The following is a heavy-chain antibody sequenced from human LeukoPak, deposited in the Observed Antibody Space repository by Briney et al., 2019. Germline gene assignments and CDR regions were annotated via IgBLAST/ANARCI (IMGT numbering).Heavy chain of an antibody. Sequence: GGSLRLSCTASGFTFSSYPMTWVRQAPGKGLEWISAISGSGGSTYYADSVKGRFTISRDTSKNTLYLQMNSLRAEDTAVYYCAKSKFATSGYDGSLDFWGQGTLVTVSS. CDR1: GFTFSSYP. D-gene: IGHD5-12*01. CDR3: AKSKFATSGYDGSLDF. CDR2: ISGSGGST. V-gene: IGHV3-23*01. J-gene: IGHJ4*02.